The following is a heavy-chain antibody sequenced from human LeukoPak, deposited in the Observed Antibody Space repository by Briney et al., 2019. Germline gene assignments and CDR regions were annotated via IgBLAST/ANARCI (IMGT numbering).Heavy chain of an antibody. CDR2: ISGGGSST. CDR1: GFTFSSYA. CDR3: ASGATTRLDY. D-gene: IGHD1-26*01. V-gene: IGHV3-23*01. J-gene: IGHJ4*02. Sequence: LAGGSLTLSCAASGFTFSSYAMSWVRQAPGKGLECVSAISGGGSSTYYADSVKGRFTISRENSKNTLYLQMISMRAEDTAVYFGASGATTRLDYWGKGTLVTVSS.